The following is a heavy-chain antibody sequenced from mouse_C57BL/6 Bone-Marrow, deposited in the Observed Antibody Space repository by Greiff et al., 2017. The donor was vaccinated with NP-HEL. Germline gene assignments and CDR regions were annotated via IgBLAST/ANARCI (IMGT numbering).Heavy chain of an antibody. J-gene: IGHJ3*01. CDR2: IYPGSGST. CDR1: GYTFTSYW. V-gene: IGHV1-55*01. D-gene: IGHD1-1*01. CDR3: ARPRGSSLGWFAY. Sequence: VQLQQPGAELVKPGASVKMSCKASGYTFTSYWITWVKQRPGQGLEWIGDIYPGSGSTNYNEKFKSKAKLTVDTSSSTAYMQLSSLTSEDSAVYYCARPRGSSLGWFAYWGQGTLVTVSA.